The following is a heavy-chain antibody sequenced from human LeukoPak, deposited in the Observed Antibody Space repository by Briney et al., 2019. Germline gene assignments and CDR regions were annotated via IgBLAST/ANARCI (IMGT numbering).Heavy chain of an antibody. Sequence: PGGSLRLSCAASGFIVTSNYMSWVRQAPGKGLEWVSLIYSGGSTYYADSVKGRFTISRDNSKNTLFLQMSSLRAEDTAVYYCARDGVYSTNFDAFDIWGQGTMVTVSS. J-gene: IGHJ3*02. CDR1: GFIVTSNY. CDR3: ARDGVYSTNFDAFDI. V-gene: IGHV3-53*01. D-gene: IGHD6-13*01. CDR2: IYSGGST.